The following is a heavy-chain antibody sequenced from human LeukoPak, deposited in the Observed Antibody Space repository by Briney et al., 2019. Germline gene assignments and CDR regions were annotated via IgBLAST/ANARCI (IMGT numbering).Heavy chain of an antibody. D-gene: IGHD3-10*01. CDR1: GYGISSDYY. CDR2: IYHSGST. J-gene: IGHJ4*02. CDR3: ARIITMIRGARSGYFAS. V-gene: IGHV4-38-2*01. Sequence: SETLSLTCAVSGYGISSDYYWGWIRQPPGKGLEWMASIYHSGSTYYNPSLKNRVTISVDTSKSQLSLELISVTAADTAVYYCARIITMIRGARSGYFASWGQGTLVTVSS.